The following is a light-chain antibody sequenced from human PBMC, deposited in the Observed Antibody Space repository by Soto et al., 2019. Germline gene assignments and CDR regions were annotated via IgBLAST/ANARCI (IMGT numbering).Light chain of an antibody. V-gene: IGKV3-20*01. CDR3: QQYGSSPLT. J-gene: IGKJ4*01. CDR2: GAS. Sequence: EIVLTQSPGTLSLSPGERATLSCRASQSVSSSYLAWYQQKTGKAPRLLIYGASNRATGIPDRFRGSESGTDFTLTISRLEPEDFAVYYCQQYGSSPLTFGGGTKE. CDR1: QSVSSSY.